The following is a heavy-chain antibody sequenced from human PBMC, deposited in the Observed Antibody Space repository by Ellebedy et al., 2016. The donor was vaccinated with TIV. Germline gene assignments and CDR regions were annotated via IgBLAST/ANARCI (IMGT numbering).Heavy chain of an antibody. CDR3: ARDHIITGTTPYYYGMDA. CDR1: GYTFTSYY. CDR2: INPSGGST. V-gene: IGHV1-46*01. D-gene: IGHD1-7*01. Sequence: ASVKVSCKASGYTFTSYYMHWVRQAPGQGLEWMGIINPSGGSTSYAQKFQGRVTMTRDTSTSTVYMELSSLRSEDTAVYYCARDHIITGTTPYYYGMDAWGQGTTVTVSS. J-gene: IGHJ6*02.